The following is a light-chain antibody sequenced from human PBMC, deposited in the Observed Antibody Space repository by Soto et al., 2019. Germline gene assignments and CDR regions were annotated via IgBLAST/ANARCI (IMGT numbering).Light chain of an antibody. CDR2: DVS. CDR3: CSYAGSSTSV. Sequence: QSALTQPRSVSGSPGQSVTISCTGTSSDVGTYNYVSWYQQHPGKAPKLMIYDVSQRPSGVPDRFSGSKSGNTASLTISGLQAEDESDYYCCSYAGSSTSVLGGGTKLTVL. V-gene: IGLV2-11*01. J-gene: IGLJ2*01. CDR1: SSDVGTYNY.